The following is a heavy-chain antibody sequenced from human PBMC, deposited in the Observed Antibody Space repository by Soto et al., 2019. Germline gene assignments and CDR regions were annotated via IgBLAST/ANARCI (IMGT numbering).Heavy chain of an antibody. J-gene: IGHJ6*02. CDR2: IYYSGST. D-gene: IGHD4-17*01. CDR3: ARDADYGGSRGGMDV. CDR1: GGSVNNANYF. V-gene: IGHV4-31*03. Sequence: QVRLEESGPGLVKPSETLSLICSVSGGSVNNANYFWNWIRHHPEKGLEWFGYIYYSGSTRYNPSFKTRATLSIDTSKNHFPRRLNSVTVADTAVYFCARDADYGGSRGGMDVWGRGTTVTVSS.